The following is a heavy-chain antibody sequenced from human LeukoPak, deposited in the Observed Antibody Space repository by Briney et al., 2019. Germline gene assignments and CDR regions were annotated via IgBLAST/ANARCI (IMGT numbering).Heavy chain of an antibody. D-gene: IGHD6-19*01. Sequence: SETLSLTCTVSGGSISSYYWSWIRQPPGKGLEWIGYIYYSGSTNYNPSLKSRVTISVDTSKNQFSLKLSSVTAADTAVYYCARHDPVGSSGWYRSYYFDYWGQGTLATVSS. CDR1: GGSISSYY. V-gene: IGHV4-59*08. CDR3: ARHDPVGSSGWYRSYYFDY. CDR2: IYYSGST. J-gene: IGHJ4*02.